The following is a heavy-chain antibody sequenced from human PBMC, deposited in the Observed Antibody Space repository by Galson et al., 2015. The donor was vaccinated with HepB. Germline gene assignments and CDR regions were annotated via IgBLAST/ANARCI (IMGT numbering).Heavy chain of an antibody. CDR3: WVGATPPDYYLDY. CDR1: GYTFTGHY. CDR2: INPHSGDT. J-gene: IGHJ4*02. V-gene: IGHV1-2*02. Sequence: SVKVSCKASGYTFTGHYMHWVRQAPGQGLEWMGWINPHSGDTNYAQKFQGRVTMARDTSISTAYMDLSGLTSDDTAVYYCWVGATPPDYYLDYWGQGTLVTVSS. D-gene: IGHD1-26*01.